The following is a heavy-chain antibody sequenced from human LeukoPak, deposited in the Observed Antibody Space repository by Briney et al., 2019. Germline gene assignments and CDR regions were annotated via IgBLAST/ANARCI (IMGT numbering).Heavy chain of an antibody. Sequence: GGSLRLSCAASGFTFSSYWMSWVRQAPGKGLEWVANIKQDGSEKYYVDSVKGRFTISRDNAENSLYLQMNSLRAEDTAVYYCTRYYYDSSGNPRGAFDIWGQGTMVTASS. V-gene: IGHV3-7*01. CDR3: TRYYYDSSGNPRGAFDI. CDR2: IKQDGSEK. CDR1: GFTFSSYW. J-gene: IGHJ3*02. D-gene: IGHD3-22*01.